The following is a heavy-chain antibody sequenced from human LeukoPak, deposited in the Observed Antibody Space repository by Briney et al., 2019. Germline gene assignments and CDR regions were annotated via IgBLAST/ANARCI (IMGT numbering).Heavy chain of an antibody. J-gene: IGHJ3*02. CDR3: AEYSSGYDAFDI. CDR2: IYYSGST. CDR1: GGSISSYY. V-gene: IGHV4-59*08. Sequence: GSLRLSCTVSGGSISSYYWSWIRQPPGKGLEWIGYIYYSGSTNYNPSLKSRVTISVDTSKNQFSLKLSSVTAADTAVYYCAEYSSGYDAFDIWGQGTMVTVSS. D-gene: IGHD6-19*01.